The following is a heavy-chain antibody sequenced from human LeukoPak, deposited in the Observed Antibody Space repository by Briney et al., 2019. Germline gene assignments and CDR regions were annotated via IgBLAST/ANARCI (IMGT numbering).Heavy chain of an antibody. CDR2: IYYSGST. Sequence: SETLSLTCTVSGGSISSYYWSWIRNPPGKGLEWIGYIYYSGSTNYNPSLKSRVTISVDTSKNQCSLKLSSVTAADTAVYYCARDGYYYYVDVWGKGTTVTVSS. CDR1: GGSISSYY. J-gene: IGHJ6*03. V-gene: IGHV4-59*12. CDR3: ARDGYYYYVDV.